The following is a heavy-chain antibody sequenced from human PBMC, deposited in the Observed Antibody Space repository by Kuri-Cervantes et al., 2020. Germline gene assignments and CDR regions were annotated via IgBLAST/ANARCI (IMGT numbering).Heavy chain of an antibody. CDR3: ARDCLGPSPFGGGSCYYFDY. Sequence: GGSLRLSCAASGFTFSSYAMSWVRQAPGKGLEWVSAISGSGGSTYYADSVKDRFTISRDNAKNSLYLQTNSLRAEDTAVYYCARDCLGPSPFGGGSCYYFDYWGQGTLVTVSS. J-gene: IGHJ4*02. D-gene: IGHD2-15*01. CDR1: GFTFSSYA. CDR2: ISGSGGST. V-gene: IGHV3-23*01.